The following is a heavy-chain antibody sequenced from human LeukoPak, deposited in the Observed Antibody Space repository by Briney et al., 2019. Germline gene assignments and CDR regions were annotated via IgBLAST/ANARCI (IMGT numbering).Heavy chain of an antibody. CDR1: GFTFSSYG. CDR3: ARMGPGGWPLGPYGMDV. J-gene: IGHJ6*02. D-gene: IGHD2-15*01. Sequence: GRSLRLSCAASGFTFSSYGMHWVRQAPGKGLEWVAVIWYDGSNKYYPDSVKGRFTISRDNSKNTLYLQMNSLRAEDTAVYYCARMGPGGWPLGPYGMDVWGQGTTVTVSS. CDR2: IWYDGSNK. V-gene: IGHV3-33*01.